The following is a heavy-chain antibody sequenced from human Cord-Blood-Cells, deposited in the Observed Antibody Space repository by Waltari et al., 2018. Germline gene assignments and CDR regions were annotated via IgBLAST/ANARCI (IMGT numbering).Heavy chain of an antibody. Sequence: QLQLQESGPGLVKPSETLSLTCTVSGGSISSSSYYWGWIRQPPGKGLEWIGSIYYSGSTYSTPSLKSRVTISVDTSKNQFSLKLSSVTAADTAVYYCARRILETAMVDYWGQGTLVTVSS. CDR1: GGSISSSSYY. J-gene: IGHJ4*02. V-gene: IGHV4-39*07. CDR3: ARRILETAMVDY. D-gene: IGHD5-18*01. CDR2: IYYSGST.